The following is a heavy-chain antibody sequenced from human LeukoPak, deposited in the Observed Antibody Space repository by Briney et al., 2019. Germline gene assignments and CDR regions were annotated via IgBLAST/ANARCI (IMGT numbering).Heavy chain of an antibody. CDR1: GGSISSSSYY. CDR3: ARHSSYYGNFDY. D-gene: IGHD3-10*01. Sequence: SETLSLTCTVSGGSISSSSYYWGWIRQPPGKGLEWIGSIYHSGSSYYNPSLKSRVTISVDTSKNQFSLKLSSVTAADTAVYYCARHSSYYGNFDYWGQGTLVTISS. J-gene: IGHJ4*02. V-gene: IGHV4-39*01. CDR2: IYHSGSS.